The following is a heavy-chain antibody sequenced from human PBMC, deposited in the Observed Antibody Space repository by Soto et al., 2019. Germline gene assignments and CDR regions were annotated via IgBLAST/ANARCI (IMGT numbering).Heavy chain of an antibody. CDR3: ARESLVYSRSWYYFDY. CDR1: GGTFSSYA. Sequence: SVKVSCKASGGTFSSYAISWVRQAPGQGLEWMGGIIPIFGTANYAQKFQGRVTITADESTSTAYMELSSLRSEDTAVYYCARESLVYSRSWYYFDYWGQGTLVTVSS. V-gene: IGHV1-69*13. D-gene: IGHD6-13*01. J-gene: IGHJ4*02. CDR2: IIPIFGTA.